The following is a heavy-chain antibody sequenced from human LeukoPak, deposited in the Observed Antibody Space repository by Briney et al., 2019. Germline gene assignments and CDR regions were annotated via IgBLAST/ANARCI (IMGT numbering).Heavy chain of an antibody. Sequence: ASVKVSCKASGYTFTGYYMHWVRQAPGQGLEWMGWINPNSGGTNYAQKFQGRVTTTWDTSISTAYMELSRLRSDDTAVYYCARVWTSWGTVTTHYYYFDYWGQGTLVTVSS. CDR1: GYTFTGYY. J-gene: IGHJ4*02. V-gene: IGHV1-2*02. CDR3: ARVWTSWGTVTTHYYYFDY. CDR2: INPNSGGT. D-gene: IGHD4-17*01.